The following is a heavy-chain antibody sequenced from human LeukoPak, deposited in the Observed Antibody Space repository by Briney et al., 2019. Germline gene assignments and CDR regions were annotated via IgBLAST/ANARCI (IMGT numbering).Heavy chain of an antibody. CDR3: ARLRPCADY. Sequence: PSGTLSLTCVVSGVSMNSINWWSWVRQPPGKGLEWIGEISHSGETNYNPSLKSRVTISVDTSKNQFSLKLSSVTAADTAVYYCARLRPCADYWGQGTLVTVSS. J-gene: IGHJ4*02. V-gene: IGHV4-4*02. CDR1: GVSMNSINW. CDR2: ISHSGET.